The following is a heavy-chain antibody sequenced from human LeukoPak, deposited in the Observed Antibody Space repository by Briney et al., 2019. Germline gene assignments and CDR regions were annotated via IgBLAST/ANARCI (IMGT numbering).Heavy chain of an antibody. CDR2: VDHTGRT. Sequence: SETLSLTCTVSDDSITMYYWTCIRHPPGEGLECIGYVDHTGRTKFNPSLNGRVSISRDTSNNFFSLRLQSVTAADTAVYFSASGGVSSCTWYSTYYYFFYMDFWGKGTTVTVSS. CDR1: DDSITMYY. D-gene: IGHD4-11*01. CDR3: ASGGVSSCTWYSTYYYFFYMDF. J-gene: IGHJ6*03. V-gene: IGHV4-59*01.